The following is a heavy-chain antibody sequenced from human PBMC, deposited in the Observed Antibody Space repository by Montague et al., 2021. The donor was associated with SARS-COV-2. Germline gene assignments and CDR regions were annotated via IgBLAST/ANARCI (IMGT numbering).Heavy chain of an antibody. V-gene: IGHV4-34*01. CDR2: MTLSGNS. J-gene: IGHJ3*01. Sequence: SETLSLTCAVYGASFNDYYWTWVCQRPGAGLEWVGKMTLSGNSKSKPTLQNRVTMSVVKSKNQFSLKLTSATAADTATSDCARGQVTAFAILVVFPSAGDLDSWGQGTPVTVSS. D-gene: IGHD2-8*02. CDR1: GASFNDYY. CDR3: ARGQVTAFAILVVFPSAGDLDS.